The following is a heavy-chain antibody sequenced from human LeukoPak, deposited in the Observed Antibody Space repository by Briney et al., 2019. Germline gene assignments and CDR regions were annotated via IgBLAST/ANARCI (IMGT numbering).Heavy chain of an antibody. CDR2: MNANRGDT. Sequence: ASVKLSCTTSAYTFTGYYINWVRQAPGQGLEWMGWMNANRGDTKYAEKFQGRVTMTRDTSISTAYMELFRLTSDDTAVYYCARDNFWSGYYIDYWGQGTLVTVSS. CDR3: ARDNFWSGYYIDY. V-gene: IGHV1-2*02. D-gene: IGHD3-3*01. CDR1: AYTFTGYY. J-gene: IGHJ4*02.